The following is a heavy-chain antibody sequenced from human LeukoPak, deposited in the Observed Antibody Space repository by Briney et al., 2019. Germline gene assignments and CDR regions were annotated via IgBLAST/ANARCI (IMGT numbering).Heavy chain of an antibody. J-gene: IGHJ4*02. CDR1: GFTFSSYA. CDR3: AKDLEEYCSGGSCYAHDY. V-gene: IGHV3-23*01. CDR2: ISGSGGST. D-gene: IGHD2-15*01. Sequence: GGSLRLSCAASGFTFSSYAMSWVRQASGKGLEWVSAISGSGGSTYYADSVKGRFTISRDNSKNTLYLQMNSLRAEDTAVYYCAKDLEEYCSGGSCYAHDYWGQGTLVTVSS.